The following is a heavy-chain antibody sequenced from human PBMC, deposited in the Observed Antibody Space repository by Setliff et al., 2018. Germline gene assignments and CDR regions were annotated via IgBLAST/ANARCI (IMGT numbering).Heavy chain of an antibody. V-gene: IGHV3-73*01. CDR3: TFARDGYDVFDI. Sequence: GGSLRLSCAASGFSFSGSAVHWVRQASVKGLEWIGRIRGRTDNYATAYAASVRGRFTISRDDSKNTAYLQMNSLKTEDTAVYYCTFARDGYDVFDIWGQGTMVTVSS. CDR2: IRGRTDNYAT. D-gene: IGHD5-18*01. CDR1: GFSFSGSA. J-gene: IGHJ3*02.